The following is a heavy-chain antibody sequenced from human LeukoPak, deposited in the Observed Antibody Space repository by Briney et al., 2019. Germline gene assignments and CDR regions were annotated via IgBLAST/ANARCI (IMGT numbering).Heavy chain of an antibody. CDR2: INPHSGDT. J-gene: IGHJ5*02. V-gene: IGHV1-2*02. CDR1: GYTFTGYY. Sequence: ASVKVSCKASGYTFTGYYMHWVRQAPGQGLEWMGWINPHSGDTNYAQKFQGRVTMTGDTSISTAYMELSRLRSDDTAIYYCARVWDPAPCSPTCHLRFDPWGQGTLFIVSS. CDR3: ARVWDPAPCSPTCHLRFDP. D-gene: IGHD2-2*01.